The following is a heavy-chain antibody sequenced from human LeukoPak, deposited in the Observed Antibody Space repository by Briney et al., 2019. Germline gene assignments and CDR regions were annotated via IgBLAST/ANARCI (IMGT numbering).Heavy chain of an antibody. CDR3: ARQTGSGLFTLP. D-gene: IGHD3/OR15-3a*01. V-gene: IGHV4-39*01. CDR2: IYYSGNT. CDR1: GVSISSSNSY. Sequence: PSETLSLTCTVSGVSISSSNSYWGWIRQPPGKRLEWIGSIYYSGNTYYNASLKSQVSISIDTSKNQFSLKLTSVTAADTAVYYCARQTGSGLFTLPGGQGTLVTVSS. J-gene: IGHJ4*02.